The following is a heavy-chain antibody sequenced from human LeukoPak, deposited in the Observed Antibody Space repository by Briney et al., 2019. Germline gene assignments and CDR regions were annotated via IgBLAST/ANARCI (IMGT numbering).Heavy chain of an antibody. Sequence: SETLSLTCTVSGGSISSYYWSWIRQPPGKGLEWIGYIYYSGSTNYNPSLKSRDTISVDTSKNQFSLKLSSVTAADTAVYCCARIITKVRGVFYYYGMDVWGQGTTVTVSS. CDR1: GGSISSYY. D-gene: IGHD3-10*01. J-gene: IGHJ6*02. CDR3: ARIITKVRGVFYYYGMDV. V-gene: IGHV4-59*01. CDR2: IYYSGST.